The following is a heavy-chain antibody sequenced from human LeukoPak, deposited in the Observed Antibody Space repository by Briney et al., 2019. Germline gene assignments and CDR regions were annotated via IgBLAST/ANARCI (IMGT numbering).Heavy chain of an antibody. CDR3: ARLLGGGPAATPFDY. V-gene: IGHV5-51*01. Sequence: GESLKISCKGSGYSFTSYWIGWVRQMPGKGLEWMGIIYPGDSDTRYSPSFEGQVTISADRSISTAFLRWSRLQASDTAIYYCARLLGGGPAATPFDYWGQGTLLAVSS. J-gene: IGHJ4*02. D-gene: IGHD2-2*01. CDR1: GYSFTSYW. CDR2: IYPGDSDT.